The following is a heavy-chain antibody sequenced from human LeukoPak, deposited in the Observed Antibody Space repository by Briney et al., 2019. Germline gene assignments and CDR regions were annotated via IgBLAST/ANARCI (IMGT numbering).Heavy chain of an antibody. V-gene: IGHV3-11*01. CDR3: VRARGTGPGAHFDY. D-gene: IGHD3-10*01. CDR2: ISASGTYV. J-gene: IGHJ4*02. CDR1: GFIFSNEY. Sequence: PGGSLRLSCAPSGFIFSNEYMSWIRQGPGKGLEWASYISASGTYVNYADSVMGRFTISRDNAKNSLYLQMNSLRDEDTAVYYCVRARGTGPGAHFDYWGQGTLVTVSS.